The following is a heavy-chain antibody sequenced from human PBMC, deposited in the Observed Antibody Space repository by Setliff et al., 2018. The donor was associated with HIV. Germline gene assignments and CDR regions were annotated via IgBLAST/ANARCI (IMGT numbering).Heavy chain of an antibody. CDR3: ARWESAQKAFNP. CDR1: GVSITSHY. Sequence: ASETLSLTCTVSGVSITSHYWNWIRQSPGKGLEWIGFGHHSGHTRQNPSLASRVTISVDMSKNQFSLKLSSLSAADTAVYYCARWESAQKAFNPWGHGTMVTVSS. V-gene: IGHV4-4*09. J-gene: IGHJ3*01. D-gene: IGHD1-26*01. CDR2: GHHSGHT.